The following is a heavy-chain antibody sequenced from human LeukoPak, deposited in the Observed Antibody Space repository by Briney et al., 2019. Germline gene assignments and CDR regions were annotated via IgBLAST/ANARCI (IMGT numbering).Heavy chain of an antibody. Sequence: SETLSLTCAVYGGSFSGYYWSWIRQPPGKGLEWIGEINHSGSTNYNPSLKSRVTISVDTSKNQFSLKLSSVTAADTAVYYCASRRSSQSRYCYYYMDVWGKGTTVTVSS. D-gene: IGHD6-13*01. CDR1: GGSFSGYY. CDR2: INHSGST. V-gene: IGHV4-34*01. CDR3: ASRRSSQSRYCYYYMDV. J-gene: IGHJ6*03.